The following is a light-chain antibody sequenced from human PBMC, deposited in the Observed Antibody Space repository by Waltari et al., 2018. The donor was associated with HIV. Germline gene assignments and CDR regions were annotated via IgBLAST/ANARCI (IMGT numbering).Light chain of an antibody. J-gene: IGLJ3*02. V-gene: IGLV1-51*01. CDR3: GTWDSSLGGWV. CDR1: DSNTWITY. Sequence: QSVLTQPPSVSAAPGQKVTLSCPGSDSNTWITYVSWSPQLPGAAPKRLIYDNNKRPSGIPDRFSGSKSGTSATLGITGLQTGDEADYYCGTWDSSLGGWVFGGGTKLAVL. CDR2: DNN.